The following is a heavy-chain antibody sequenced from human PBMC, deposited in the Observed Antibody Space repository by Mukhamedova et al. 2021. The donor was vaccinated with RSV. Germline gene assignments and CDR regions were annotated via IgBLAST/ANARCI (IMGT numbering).Heavy chain of an antibody. D-gene: IGHD3-16*01. V-gene: IGHV3-23*01. CDR2: ISNFGDNT. CDR3: AKLPYVWVYYFDS. Sequence: VRQAPGKGPEWLSTISNFGDNTFYADSVKCRFTISRDNSKNTWSLQMNSLRADDAGIYYCAKLPYVWVYYFDSWGQGTLGTVSS. J-gene: IGHJ4*02.